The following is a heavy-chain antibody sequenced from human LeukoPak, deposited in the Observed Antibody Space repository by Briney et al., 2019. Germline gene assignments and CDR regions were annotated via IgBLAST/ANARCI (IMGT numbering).Heavy chain of an antibody. V-gene: IGHV4-59*11. Sequence: SETLSPTCTVSGGSISSHYWSWLRQPPGKGLEWIGYIYYSGSTNYNPSLKSRVTISVDTSKNQFSLKLSSVTAADTAVYYCARAGSGSYYPYWGQGTLVTVSS. CDR3: ARAGSGSYYPY. CDR2: IYYSGST. D-gene: IGHD1-26*01. J-gene: IGHJ4*02. CDR1: GGSISSHY.